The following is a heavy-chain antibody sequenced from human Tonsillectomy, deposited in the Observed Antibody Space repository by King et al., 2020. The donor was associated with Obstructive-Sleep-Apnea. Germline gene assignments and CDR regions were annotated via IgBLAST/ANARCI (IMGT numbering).Heavy chain of an antibody. V-gene: IGHV4-59*08. J-gene: IGHJ4*02. CDR1: GGSISNFY. Sequence: MQLQESGPGLVKPSETLSLTCTVSGGSISNFYWSWIRQPPGKGLEYIGYISYSGMTNYNPSLKIRVTISVYTSKNQFSPKLSSVTAADTAVYFCVRHDYSGGYFGVFDYWGQGTLVTVSS. CDR3: VRHDYSGGYFGVFDY. CDR2: ISYSGMT. D-gene: IGHD3-22*01.